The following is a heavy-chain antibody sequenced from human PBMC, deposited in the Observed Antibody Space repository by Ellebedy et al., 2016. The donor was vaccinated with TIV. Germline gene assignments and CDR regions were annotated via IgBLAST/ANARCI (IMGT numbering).Heavy chain of an antibody. D-gene: IGHD1-1*01. CDR3: ARVGVLERRGAFDI. J-gene: IGHJ3*02. CDR2: VNLDGTTT. V-gene: IGHV3-74*01. Sequence: GESLKFSCEASGFTFSSYWMHWVRQAPGKGLVWVSCVNLDGTTTTYADSVKGRFTISRDNAKSSLFLQMNSLRDEDTAVYYCARVGVLERRGAFDIWGQGTMVTVSS. CDR1: GFTFSSYW.